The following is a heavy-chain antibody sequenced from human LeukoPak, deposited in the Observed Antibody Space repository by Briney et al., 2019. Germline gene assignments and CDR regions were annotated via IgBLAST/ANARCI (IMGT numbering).Heavy chain of an antibody. Sequence: GRSLRLSCAASGFTFSSYAMHWVRQAPGKGLEWVAVISYDGSNKYYADSVKGRFTISRGNSKNTLYLQMNSLRAEDTAVYYCARDLGDIVATNNYFDYWGQGTLVTVSS. CDR2: ISYDGSNK. CDR1: GFTFSSYA. V-gene: IGHV3-30-3*01. J-gene: IGHJ4*02. CDR3: ARDLGDIVATNNYFDY. D-gene: IGHD5-12*01.